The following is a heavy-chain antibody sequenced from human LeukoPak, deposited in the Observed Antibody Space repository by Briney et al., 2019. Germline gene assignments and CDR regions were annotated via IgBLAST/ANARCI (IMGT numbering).Heavy chain of an antibody. J-gene: IGHJ4*02. CDR3: ARDAGSYYWRNYFDY. D-gene: IGHD1-26*01. Sequence: GGSLRLSCAASGFTFSSYAMHWVRQAPGKGLEWVAAISYDGSNKYYADSVKGRFTISRDNSKNTLYLQMNNLRAEDTAVYYCARDAGSYYWRNYFDYWGQGTLVTVSS. CDR1: GFTFSSYA. V-gene: IGHV3-30*04. CDR2: ISYDGSNK.